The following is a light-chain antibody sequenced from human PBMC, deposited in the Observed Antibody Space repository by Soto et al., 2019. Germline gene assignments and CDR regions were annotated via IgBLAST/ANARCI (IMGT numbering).Light chain of an antibody. CDR2: GAS. J-gene: IGKJ1*01. CDR1: LSGSTN. V-gene: IGKV3-15*01. CDR3: QQYSIWRT. Sequence: EIVMKQSPATLSVSPGERVRLSCRASLSGSTNLAWYQQKAGQAPRLLIYGASTRATGIPARFSGSGSGTEFTLTISGLQSEDFAVYYCQQYSIWRTFGQGTKVDIK.